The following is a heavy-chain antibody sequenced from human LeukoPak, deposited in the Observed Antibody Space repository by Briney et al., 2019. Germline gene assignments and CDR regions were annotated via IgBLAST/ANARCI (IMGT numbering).Heavy chain of an antibody. J-gene: IGHJ6*02. D-gene: IGHD3-22*01. Sequence: PGGSLRLSCAASGFTFSSYGMHWVRQAPGKGLEWVAVISYDGSNKYYADSVKGRFTISRDNSKNTLYLQMNSLRAEDMAVYYCAKDQSYDSMDYGMDVWGQGTTVTVSS. V-gene: IGHV3-30*18. CDR1: GFTFSSYG. CDR2: ISYDGSNK. CDR3: AKDQSYDSMDYGMDV.